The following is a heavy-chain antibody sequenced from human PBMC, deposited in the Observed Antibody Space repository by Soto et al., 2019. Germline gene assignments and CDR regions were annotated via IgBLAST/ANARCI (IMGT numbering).Heavy chain of an antibody. Sequence: EVQLLESGGDFVQPGGSLRLSCAASAFTFSNYDMGWVRQAPGKGLEWVSTIGGPGGDRTYYADPVKGRFAISRDNSKNTVYLQMNSLRDDDTAVYYCVRRSGLRRGPFDYWGPGTLVSVSS. V-gene: IGHV3-23*01. D-gene: IGHD3-10*01. CDR2: IGGPGGDRT. J-gene: IGHJ4*02. CDR1: AFTFSNYD. CDR3: VRRSGLRRGPFDY.